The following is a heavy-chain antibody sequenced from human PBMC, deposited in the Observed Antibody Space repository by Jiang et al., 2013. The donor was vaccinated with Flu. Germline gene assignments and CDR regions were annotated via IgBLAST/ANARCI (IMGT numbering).Heavy chain of an antibody. CDR1: GFSLSTEGMR. CDR3: ARTADYTHPFFDY. J-gene: IGHJ4*02. V-gene: IGHV2-70*04. Sequence: KPTQTLTLTCTFSGFSLSTEGMRVSWIRQPPGKALEWLAHIDWDDDKFYSTSLKTRLTISKDTSKSQVVLTMTNMDPVDTATYYCARTADYTHPFFDYWGQGTLVTVSS. D-gene: IGHD4-11*01. CDR2: IDWDDDK.